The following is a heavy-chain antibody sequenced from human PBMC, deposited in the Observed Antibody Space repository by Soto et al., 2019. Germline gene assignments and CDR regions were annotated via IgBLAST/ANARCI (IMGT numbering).Heavy chain of an antibody. J-gene: IGHJ4*02. Sequence: EVQLVESGGGLVQPVGSLRLSCAASGFTFRNYWMHWVRQAPGKGLVWVSRINSDSISTSYADAVKGRFTISRDNAKNTLYLQMDSLRVEDTAVYYCAREVAPSYYGSGSPPGDYWGQGTLVTVSS. V-gene: IGHV3-74*01. CDR2: INSDSIST. CDR3: AREVAPSYYGSGSPPGDY. D-gene: IGHD3-10*01. CDR1: GFTFRNYW.